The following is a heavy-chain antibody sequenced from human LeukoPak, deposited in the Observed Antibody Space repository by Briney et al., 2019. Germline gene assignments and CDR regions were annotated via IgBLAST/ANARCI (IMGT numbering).Heavy chain of an antibody. Sequence: GASVKASCKASGYTFTSYYIHWVRQAPGQGLEWMGIINPSGGSTSYAQKFQGRITMTRDTSTSTAYMELSSLRSEDTAVYYCARGYDSSGYYYYYYYYMDVWGKGTTVTVSS. J-gene: IGHJ6*03. D-gene: IGHD3-22*01. CDR1: GYTFTSYY. CDR2: INPSGGST. V-gene: IGHV1-46*01. CDR3: ARGYDSSGYYYYYYYYMDV.